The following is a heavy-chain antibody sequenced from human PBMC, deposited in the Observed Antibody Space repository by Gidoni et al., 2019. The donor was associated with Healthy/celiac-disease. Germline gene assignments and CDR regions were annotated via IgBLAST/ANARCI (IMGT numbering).Heavy chain of an antibody. CDR2: IYYSGST. CDR3: ARATYDFWSGHTGDYYYYGMDV. V-gene: IGHV4-30-4*01. D-gene: IGHD3-3*01. J-gene: IGHJ6*02. Sequence: QVQLQESGPGLVKPSPTLSLTCTVSGGSISSGAYYWSCIRQPPGKGLEWIGYIYYSGSTYYNPTLKSRVTISVDTSKNQFSLKLSSVTAADTAVYYCARATYDFWSGHTGDYYYYGMDVWGQGTTVTVSS. CDR1: GGSISSGAYY.